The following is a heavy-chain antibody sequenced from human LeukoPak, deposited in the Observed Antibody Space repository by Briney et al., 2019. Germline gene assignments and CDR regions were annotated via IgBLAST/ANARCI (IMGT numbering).Heavy chain of an antibody. Sequence: PSETLSLTCTVSGGSISSSSYYWGWIRQPPGKGLEWIGSIYYSGSTYYNPSLKSRVTISVDTSKNQFSLKLSSVTAADTAVYYCARVTFPPFYSSSWYPSLTGSGHYFDYWGQGTLVTVSS. V-gene: IGHV4-39*07. CDR3: ARVTFPPFYSSSWYPSLTGSGHYFDY. D-gene: IGHD6-13*01. CDR2: IYYSGST. J-gene: IGHJ4*02. CDR1: GGSISSSSYY.